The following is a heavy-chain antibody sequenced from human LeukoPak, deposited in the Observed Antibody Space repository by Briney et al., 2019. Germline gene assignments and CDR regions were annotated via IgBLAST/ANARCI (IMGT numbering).Heavy chain of an antibody. CDR1: GFTFSSYA. Sequence: PGGSLRLSCAASGFTFSSYAMSWVRQAPGKGLEWVSAISGSGGSTYYADSVKGRFTISRDNSKNTLYLQMNSLRAEDTAVYYCAKALTYYDFWSGSYHFDYWGQGTLVTVSS. CDR2: ISGSGGST. J-gene: IGHJ4*02. D-gene: IGHD3-3*01. V-gene: IGHV3-23*01. CDR3: AKALTYYDFWSGSYHFDY.